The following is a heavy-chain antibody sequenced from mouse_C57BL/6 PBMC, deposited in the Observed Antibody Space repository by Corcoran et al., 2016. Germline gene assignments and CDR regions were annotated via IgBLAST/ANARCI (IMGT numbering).Heavy chain of an antibody. Sequence: QVQLQQSGPELVKPGASVKISCKASGYSFTSYYIHWVKQRPGQGLEWIGWIYPGSGNTKYNEKFKGKATLTADTSSSTAYMQRSSLTSEDSAVYYCARSPTLYYFDYWGQGTTLTVSS. CDR3: ARSPTLYYFDY. D-gene: IGHD6-1*01. CDR2: IYPGSGNT. J-gene: IGHJ2*01. CDR1: GYSFTSYY. V-gene: IGHV1-66*01.